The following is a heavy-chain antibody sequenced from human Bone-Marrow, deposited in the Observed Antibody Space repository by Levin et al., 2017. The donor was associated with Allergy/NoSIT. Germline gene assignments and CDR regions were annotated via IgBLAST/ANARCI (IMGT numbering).Heavy chain of an antibody. D-gene: IGHD2-15*01. Sequence: GSLRLSCTVSGGSINSYYWSWIRQPPGKGLEWIGYIYYIGNTNYNPSLKLLVPISVDTSKNQFSLKLSSVTAADTAVYYCARGHCGGGRCDAFDIWGQGTMVTVSS. CDR1: GGSINSYY. CDR2: IYYIGNT. J-gene: IGHJ3*02. V-gene: IGHV4-59*01. CDR3: ARGHCGGGRCDAFDI.